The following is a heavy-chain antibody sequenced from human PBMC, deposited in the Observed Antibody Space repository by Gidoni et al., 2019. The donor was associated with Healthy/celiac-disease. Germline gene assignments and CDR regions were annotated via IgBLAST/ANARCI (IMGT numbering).Heavy chain of an antibody. CDR2: ISGSGGST. V-gene: IGHV3-23*01. D-gene: IGHD6-13*01. CDR1: GFTFSSYA. J-gene: IGHJ4*02. Sequence: EVQLLESGGGLVQPGGSLRLSCAASGFTFSSYAMSWVRQAPGKGLGWVSAISGSGGSTYYADSVKGRFTISRDNSKNTLYLQMNSLRAEDTAVYYCAKDTRIRSSWYYFDYWGQGTLVTVSS. CDR3: AKDTRIRSSWYYFDY.